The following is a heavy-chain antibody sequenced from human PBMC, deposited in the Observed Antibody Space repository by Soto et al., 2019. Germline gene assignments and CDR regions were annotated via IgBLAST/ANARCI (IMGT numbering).Heavy chain of an antibody. CDR1: GGTFSGYA. Sequence: VQLVQSGAEVKKPGSSVKVSCKASGGTFSGYAITWVRQAPGHGLEWIGGSIPIFGTPTYAPKFQGRVTIIADESTSTTYMELSSLRSEDTAVYYCARGDSPYYYDSSGYYNDFWGQGTLVTVSS. CDR2: SIPIFGTP. J-gene: IGHJ4*02. V-gene: IGHV1-69*01. CDR3: ARGDSPYYYDSSGYYNDF. D-gene: IGHD3-22*01.